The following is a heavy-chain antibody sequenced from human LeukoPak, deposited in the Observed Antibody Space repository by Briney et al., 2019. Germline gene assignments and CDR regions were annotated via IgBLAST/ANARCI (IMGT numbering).Heavy chain of an antibody. J-gene: IGHJ4*02. CDR1: GFTFSTYW. CDR2: INSDGSTT. V-gene: IGHV3-74*01. CDR3: ARGTALQDY. D-gene: IGHD2-2*02. Sequence: GGSLRLSCAASGFTFSTYWMHWVRQAPGKGLVWVSQINSDGSTTSYADSVKGRFTISRDNAQNTLYLQMNSLRAEDTAVYYCARGTALQDYWGQGTLVTVSS.